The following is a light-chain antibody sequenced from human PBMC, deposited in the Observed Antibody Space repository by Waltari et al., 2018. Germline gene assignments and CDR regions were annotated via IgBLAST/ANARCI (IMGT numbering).Light chain of an antibody. CDR1: QSVSRA. Sequence: EIVLKQSPGTLSLSPGERATLSCWASQSVSRALAWYQQKPGQAPRLLIYDASSRATGIPDRFSGSGSGTDFSLTISRLEPEDFAVYYCQHYVRLPATFGQGTKVDIK. V-gene: IGKV3-20*01. J-gene: IGKJ1*01. CDR2: DAS. CDR3: QHYVRLPAT.